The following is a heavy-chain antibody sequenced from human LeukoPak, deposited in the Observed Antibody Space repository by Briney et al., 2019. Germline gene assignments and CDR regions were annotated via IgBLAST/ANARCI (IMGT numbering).Heavy chain of an antibody. V-gene: IGHV4-59*08. CDR3: ARSRYSYGTFDY. Sequence: PSETLSLTCTVSGGSISSYYWSWIRQPPGKGLEWIGYIYYSGSTNYNPSLKSRVTISVDTSKNQFSLKLSSVTAADTAVYYCARSRYSYGTFDYWGQGTLVTVSS. CDR2: IYYSGST. J-gene: IGHJ4*02. CDR1: GGSISSYY. D-gene: IGHD5-18*01.